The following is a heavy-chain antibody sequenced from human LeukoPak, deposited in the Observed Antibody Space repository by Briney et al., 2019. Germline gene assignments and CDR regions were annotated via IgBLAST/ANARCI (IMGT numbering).Heavy chain of an antibody. Sequence: GGSLRPSCAASGFTFSSYAMSWVRQAPGKGLEWVSAISGSGGSTYYADSVKGRFTISRDNSKNTLYLQMNSLRAEDTAVYYCAHLRIFGVPSIPEEDYWDQGTLVTVSS. D-gene: IGHD3-3*01. CDR3: AHLRIFGVPSIPEEDY. J-gene: IGHJ4*02. CDR1: GFTFSSYA. V-gene: IGHV3-23*01. CDR2: ISGSGGST.